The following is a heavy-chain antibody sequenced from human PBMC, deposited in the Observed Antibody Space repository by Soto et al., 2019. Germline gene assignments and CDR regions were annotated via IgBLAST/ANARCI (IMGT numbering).Heavy chain of an antibody. CDR2: ISAYNGNT. CDR1: GYTFTSYG. V-gene: IGHV1-18*01. J-gene: IGHJ4*02. Sequence: ASVKVSCKASGYTFTSYGISRVRQAPGQGLEWMGWISAYNGNTNYAQKLQGRVTMTTDTSTSTAYMELRSLRSDDTAVYYCARDQSTYYYDSSGYHYWGQGTLVTVSS. CDR3: ARDQSTYYYDSSGYHY. D-gene: IGHD3-22*01.